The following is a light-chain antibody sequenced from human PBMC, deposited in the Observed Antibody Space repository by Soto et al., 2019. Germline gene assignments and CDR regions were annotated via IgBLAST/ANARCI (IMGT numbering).Light chain of an antibody. Sequence: VLAQPPSVSGAPGQRVTISCSNIGAAYDVHWYQQLPGTAPKLLMFNNSRRPSGVPDRFSGAKSGTSASLAITGLQAEDEADYYCQSYDRNLRGWVFGGGTKLTVL. V-gene: IGLV1-40*01. CDR2: NNS. CDR1: NIGAAYD. CDR3: QSYDRNLRGWV. J-gene: IGLJ3*02.